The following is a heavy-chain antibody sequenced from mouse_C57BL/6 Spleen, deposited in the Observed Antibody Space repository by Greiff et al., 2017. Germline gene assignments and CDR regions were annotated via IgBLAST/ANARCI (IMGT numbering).Heavy chain of an antibody. CDR3: ARHGDYYGPFAY. J-gene: IGHJ3*01. D-gene: IGHD1-1*01. V-gene: IGHV5-9*01. CDR1: GFTFSSYT. Sequence: EVMLVESGGGLVKPGGSLKLSCAASGFTFSSYTMSWVRQTPEKRLEWVATISGGGGNTYYPDSVKGRFTISRDNAKNTLYLQMSSLRSEDTALYYCARHGDYYGPFAYWGQGTLVTVSA. CDR2: ISGGGGNT.